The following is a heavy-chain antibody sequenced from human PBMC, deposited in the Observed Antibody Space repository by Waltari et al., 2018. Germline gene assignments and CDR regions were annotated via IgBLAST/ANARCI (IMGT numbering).Heavy chain of an antibody. Sequence: QVQLVQSGAEVKKPGSSVKVSCKASGGTFSSYAISWVRQAPGQGIGWMGGIIPIFGKANYAQKFQGRVTITTDESTSTAYMELSSLRSEDTAVYYCARDVYYYDSSGYYPKYYFDYWGQGTLVTVSS. CDR1: GGTFSSYA. J-gene: IGHJ4*02. CDR2: IIPIFGKA. D-gene: IGHD3-22*01. CDR3: ARDVYYYDSSGYYPKYYFDY. V-gene: IGHV1-69*05.